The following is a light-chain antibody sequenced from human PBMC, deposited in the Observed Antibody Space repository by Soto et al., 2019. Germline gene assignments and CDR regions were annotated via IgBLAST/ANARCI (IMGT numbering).Light chain of an antibody. V-gene: IGLV2-14*01. Sequence: QSALTQPASVSGSPGQSITISCTGTSSDVGAYNYVSWYQQHPGKAPKLMMYEVSNRPSGVSDRFSGSRSGNTASLTISGLQAEDESDYYCSSYTSSSTWVFGGGTKVTVL. J-gene: IGLJ3*02. CDR1: SSDVGAYNY. CDR3: SSYTSSSTWV. CDR2: EVS.